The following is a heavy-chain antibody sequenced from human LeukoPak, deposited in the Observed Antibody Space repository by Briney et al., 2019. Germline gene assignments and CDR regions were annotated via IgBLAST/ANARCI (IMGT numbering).Heavy chain of an antibody. CDR3: AKRLGLGYCSGGSCPDAFDI. J-gene: IGHJ3*02. CDR2: IYHSGST. Sequence: SETLSLTCAVSGGSISSSNWWSWVRQPPGKGLEWIGEIYHSGSTNYNPSLKSRVTISVDKSKNQFSLKLSSVTAADTAVYYCAKRLGLGYCSGGSCPDAFDIWGKGTMVTVSS. D-gene: IGHD2-15*01. V-gene: IGHV4-4*02. CDR1: GGSISSSNW.